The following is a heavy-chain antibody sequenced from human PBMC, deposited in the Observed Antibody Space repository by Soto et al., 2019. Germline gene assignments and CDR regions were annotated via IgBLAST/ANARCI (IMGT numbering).Heavy chain of an antibody. J-gene: IGHJ4*02. Sequence: ASVKVSCKASGYTFTSYSMHWVRQAPGQRLEWMGWINGGNGNTKYSQKFQGRVTITRDTSASTVYMELSSLRSEGTAVYYCARDYSYGPDDCWGQGTLVTVSS. CDR3: ARDYSYGPDDC. D-gene: IGHD5-18*01. CDR1: GYTFTSYS. CDR2: INGGNGNT. V-gene: IGHV1-3*01.